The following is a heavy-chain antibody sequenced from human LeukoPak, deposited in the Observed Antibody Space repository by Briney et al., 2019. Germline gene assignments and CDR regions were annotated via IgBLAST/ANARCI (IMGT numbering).Heavy chain of an antibody. V-gene: IGHV1-2*02. J-gene: IGHJ5*02. CDR2: INPNSGGT. CDR1: GYTFTGYY. Sequence: ASVKVSCKASGYTFTGYYMHWVRQAPGQGLEWMGWINPNSGGTNYAQKFQGRVTMTRDTSISTAYMELSRLRSDDTAVYYCARDLYDFWSGSPPTVAVDPWGQGTLVTASS. CDR3: ARDLYDFWSGSPPTVAVDP. D-gene: IGHD3-3*01.